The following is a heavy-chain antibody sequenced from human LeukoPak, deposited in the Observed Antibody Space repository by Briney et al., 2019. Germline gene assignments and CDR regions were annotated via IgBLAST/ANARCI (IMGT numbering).Heavy chain of an antibody. V-gene: IGHV1-46*01. J-gene: IGHJ4*02. CDR1: GYTFTSYY. D-gene: IGHD3-9*01. CDR3: ARDKQSYYDILTGIDY. Sequence: GASVKVSCKASGYTFTSYYMHWVRQAPGQGLEWMGIINPSGGSTSYAQKFQGRVTMTRDTSTSTVYMELSSLRSEDTAVYYCARDKQSYYDILTGIDYWGQGTLVTVSS. CDR2: INPSGGST.